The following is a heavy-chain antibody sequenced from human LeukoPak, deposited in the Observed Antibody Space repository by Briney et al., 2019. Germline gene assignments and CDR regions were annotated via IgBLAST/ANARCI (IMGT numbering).Heavy chain of an antibody. CDR2: IYHSGST. Sequence: SGTLSLTCAVSGGSISSSNWWSWVRQPPGKGLEWIGEIYHSGSTNYNPSLKSRVTISVDKSKNQFSLKLSSVTAADTAVYYCARVGGYGDYYFDYWGQGTLVTVSS. CDR3: ARVGGYGDYYFDY. V-gene: IGHV4-4*02. CDR1: GGSISSSNW. D-gene: IGHD4-17*01. J-gene: IGHJ4*02.